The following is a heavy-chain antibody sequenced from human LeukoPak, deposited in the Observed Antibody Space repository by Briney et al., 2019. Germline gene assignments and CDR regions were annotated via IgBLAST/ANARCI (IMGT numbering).Heavy chain of an antibody. Sequence: GGSLRLSCAASGFTFSSFAMSWIRQAPGKGLEWVSSVSTSGVGTYYADSVRGRFTISRDNSKNTVFLQMNSLRAEDTAVYYCAKLAVTPLLWYFHLWGRGTLVTVSS. CDR1: GFTFSSFA. CDR2: VSTSGVGT. D-gene: IGHD4-17*01. V-gene: IGHV3-23*01. J-gene: IGHJ2*01. CDR3: AKLAVTPLLWYFHL.